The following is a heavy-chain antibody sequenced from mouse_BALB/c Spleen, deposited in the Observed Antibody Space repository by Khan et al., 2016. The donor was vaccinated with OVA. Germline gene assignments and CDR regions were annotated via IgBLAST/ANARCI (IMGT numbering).Heavy chain of an antibody. D-gene: IGHD1-1*01. CDR1: GFTFSNYA. CDR2: ISSGGSYT. Sequence: EVELVESGVGLVKPGGSLKLSCAASGFTFSNYAMSWVRQTPEKRLEWVATISSGGSYTYYPASVQGRFTISRDNAKNTLYLQMSSLRSEDTAIYNCARELFTTVVATPFAYWGQGALVTVSA. J-gene: IGHJ3*01. V-gene: IGHV5-9-3*01. CDR3: ARELFTTVVATPFAY.